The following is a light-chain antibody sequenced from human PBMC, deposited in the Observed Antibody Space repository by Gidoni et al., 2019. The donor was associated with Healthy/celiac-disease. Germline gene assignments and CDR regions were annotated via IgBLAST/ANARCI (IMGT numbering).Light chain of an antibody. J-gene: IGKJ4*01. Sequence: EIVMTQSPGTLSVSPGQRATLSCRTSQSLRNNLAWYQHKPGQSPRLLIYSVSTRAPGIPARFSGSGSGTEFTLTISSLQSEDFAVNYCQQYSHWPSFGSGTKVEVK. CDR3: QQYSHWPS. V-gene: IGKV3-15*01. CDR2: SVS. CDR1: QSLRNN.